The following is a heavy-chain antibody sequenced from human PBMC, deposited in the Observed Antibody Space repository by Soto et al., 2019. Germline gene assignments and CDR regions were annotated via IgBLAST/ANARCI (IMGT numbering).Heavy chain of an antibody. V-gene: IGHV4-59*01. CDR3: AREDYFDSGGFPI. Sequence: SETLSLTCTVSGGSISSYYWSWIRQPPGKGLVWIGYIYDSGSTKYNPSLKSRVTMSVDTTNNQFYLKLTYVTAADTAVYYCAREDYFDSGGFPIWGQGTLVTVSS. CDR1: GGSISSYY. CDR2: IYDSGST. D-gene: IGHD3-22*01. J-gene: IGHJ4*02.